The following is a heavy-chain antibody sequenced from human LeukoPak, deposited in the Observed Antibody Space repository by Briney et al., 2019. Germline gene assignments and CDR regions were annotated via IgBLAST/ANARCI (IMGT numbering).Heavy chain of an antibody. V-gene: IGHV3-23*01. Sequence: PGRSLRLSCAASGFTFSSYGMSWVRQAPGKGLEWVSAISGSGGSTYYADSVKGRFTISRDNSKNTLYLQMNSLRAEDTAVYYCAKVGSGQYYFDYWGQGTLVTVSS. CDR1: GFTFSSYG. CDR3: AKVGSGQYYFDY. J-gene: IGHJ4*02. CDR2: ISGSGGST. D-gene: IGHD2-15*01.